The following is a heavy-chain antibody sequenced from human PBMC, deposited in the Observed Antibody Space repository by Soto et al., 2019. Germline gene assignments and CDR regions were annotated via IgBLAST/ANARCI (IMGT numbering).Heavy chain of an antibody. V-gene: IGHV3-23*01. D-gene: IGHD4-4*01. Sequence: EVHLLESGGGVVQPGGSLRLSGAASGFPFGHYAMSWFLQVPGKGLEWVSGISGGGDGTNYADSVKGRFNNVRDKSRNTLYLQMTNLSAEDTAVYYCAKDPRLHLAYSGQGALITVSS. J-gene: IGHJ4*01. CDR1: GFPFGHYA. CDR2: ISGGGDGT. CDR3: AKDPRLHLAY.